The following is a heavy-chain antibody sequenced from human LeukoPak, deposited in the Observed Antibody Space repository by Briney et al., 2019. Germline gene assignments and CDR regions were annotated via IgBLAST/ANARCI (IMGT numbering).Heavy chain of an antibody. V-gene: IGHV3-9*01. Sequence: AGRSLRLSCAASGFTFDDYAMHWVRQAPGKGLEWVSGISWNSGSIGYADSVKGRFTISRDNAKNSLYLQMNSLRAEDTAVYYCARGGDPLRYFDWLLSYWGQGTLVTVSS. D-gene: IGHD3-9*01. J-gene: IGHJ4*02. CDR1: GFTFDDYA. CDR3: ARGGDPLRYFDWLLSY. CDR2: ISWNSGSI.